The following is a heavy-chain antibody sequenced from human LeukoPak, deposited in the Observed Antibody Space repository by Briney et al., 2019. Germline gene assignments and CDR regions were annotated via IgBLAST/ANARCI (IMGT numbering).Heavy chain of an antibody. CDR3: AKHDAGAAGTSWWFDP. J-gene: IGHJ5*02. V-gene: IGHV3-23*01. Sequence: GGSLRLSCAASGFTFSNYAMGWVRQTPGQGLEWISAISPSAGSTNYAGSVKGRFTISRDTSMNTPYLQMNSLRSEDTAVYYCAKHDAGAAGTSWWFDPWGQATLVTVSS. CDR2: ISPSAGST. D-gene: IGHD6-13*01. CDR1: GFTFSNYA.